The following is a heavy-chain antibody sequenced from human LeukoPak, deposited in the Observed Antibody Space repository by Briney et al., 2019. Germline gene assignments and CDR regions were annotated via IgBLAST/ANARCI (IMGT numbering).Heavy chain of an antibody. CDR1: GYTFTSYY. Sequence: ASVKVSCKASGYTFTSYYMHWVRQAPAQGLEWMGIINPSGGTTSYAQKFQGRITMTRDTSTSTVYMELSSLRSEDTAVYYCARDGPQYCSSTSCPVSYYYYYMDVWAKGPRSPSP. D-gene: IGHD2-2*01. J-gene: IGHJ6*03. CDR2: INPSGGTT. V-gene: IGHV1-46*01. CDR3: ARDGPQYCSSTSCPVSYYYYYMDV.